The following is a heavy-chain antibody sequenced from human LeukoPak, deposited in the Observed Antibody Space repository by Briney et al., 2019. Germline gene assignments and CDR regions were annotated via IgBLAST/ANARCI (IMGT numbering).Heavy chain of an antibody. CDR1: GYTFTSYA. V-gene: IGHV7-4-1*02. J-gene: IGHJ4*02. CDR3: ARDLYYYDSSGFDY. CDR2: INTNTGNP. D-gene: IGHD3-22*01. Sequence: ASVKVSCKASGYTFTSYAMNWVRQAPGQGLEWMGWINTNTGNPTYAQGFTGRFVFSLDTSVSTAYLRISSLKAEDTAVYYCARDLYYYDSSGFDYWGQGTLVTVSS.